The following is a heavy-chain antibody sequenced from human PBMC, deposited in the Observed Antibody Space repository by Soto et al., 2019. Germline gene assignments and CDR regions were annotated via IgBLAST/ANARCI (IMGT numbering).Heavy chain of an antibody. Sequence: GGSLRLSCAASGFSFGGYNMNWVRQAPGKGLEWVSHITSGLTAHYADFVQGRFTISRDNAKSSLYLEMNDLRDEDTAVYYCARDTSHGVTVGGLDSWGQGTLVTVSS. D-gene: IGHD3-16*01. CDR2: ITSGLTA. V-gene: IGHV3-48*02. J-gene: IGHJ4*02. CDR1: GFSFGGYN. CDR3: ARDTSHGVTVGGLDS.